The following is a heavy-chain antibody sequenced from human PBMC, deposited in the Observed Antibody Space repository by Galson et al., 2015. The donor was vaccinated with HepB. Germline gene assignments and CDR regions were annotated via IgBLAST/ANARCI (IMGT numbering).Heavy chain of an antibody. CDR3: ARDSYGDYVRGADY. CDR1: GYTFIGYY. Sequence: SVKVSCKASGYTFIGYYIHWVRQAPGQGLEWMGWINPNSGGTNYAQKFQGRVTMTRDTSISTAYMELSRLRSDDTAVYYCARDSYGDYVRGADYWGQGTLVTVSS. CDR2: INPNSGGT. V-gene: IGHV1-2*02. D-gene: IGHD4-17*01. J-gene: IGHJ4*02.